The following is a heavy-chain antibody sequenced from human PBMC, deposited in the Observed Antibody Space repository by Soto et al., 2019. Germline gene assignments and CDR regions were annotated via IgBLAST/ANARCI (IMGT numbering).Heavy chain of an antibody. CDR1: GGSVSSGSYY. V-gene: IGHV4-61*01. CDR3: ARDGYNSGAFDY. J-gene: IGHJ4*02. D-gene: IGHD5-12*01. CDR2: IYYSGST. Sequence: PSETLSLTCTVSGGSVSSGSYYWSWIRQPPGKGLEWIGYIYYSGSTNYNPSLKSRVTISVDTSKNQFSPKLSSVTAADTAVYYCARDGYNSGAFDYWGQGTLVTVSS.